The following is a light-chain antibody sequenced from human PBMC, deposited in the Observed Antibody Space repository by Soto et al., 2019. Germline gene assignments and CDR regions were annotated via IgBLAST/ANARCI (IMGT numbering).Light chain of an antibody. CDR3: QHYNTYPWT. Sequence: DIQMTQPPSTLSASVGDRVTVTCRASQSISSWLAWYQQKAGKAPKLLIYKASALESGVPSRFSGSGSGTEFTLTISSLEPEDFATYYCQHYNTYPWTFGQGTKVDI. CDR2: KAS. J-gene: IGKJ1*01. CDR1: QSISSW. V-gene: IGKV1-5*03.